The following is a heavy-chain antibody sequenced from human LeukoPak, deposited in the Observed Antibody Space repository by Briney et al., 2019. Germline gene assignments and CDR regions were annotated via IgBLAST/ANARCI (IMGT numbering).Heavy chain of an antibody. Sequence: GGSLRLSCAPSGFAFSSYGMHWVRQAPGKGLEWVAFIRSDGSNKYYADSVKGRFTISRDNSKNMLCLQMNSLRAEDTAVYYCAKDPGSDSSASPHFGSWGQGTLVTVSS. J-gene: IGHJ4*02. CDR2: IRSDGSNK. CDR1: GFAFSSYG. D-gene: IGHD3-22*01. CDR3: AKDPGSDSSASPHFGS. V-gene: IGHV3-30*02.